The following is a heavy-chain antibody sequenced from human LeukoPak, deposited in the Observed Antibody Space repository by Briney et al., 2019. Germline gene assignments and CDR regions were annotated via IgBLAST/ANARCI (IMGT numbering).Heavy chain of an antibody. V-gene: IGHV1-69*04. CDR2: IIPILGIA. D-gene: IGHD3-10*01. Sequence: SVKVSCKASGGTFSSYAISWVRQAPGQGLEWMGRIIPILGIANYAQKFQGRVTITADKYTSTAYMELSSLRSEDTAVYYCAREYGSGSYYNYFDYWGQGTLVTVSS. CDR1: GGTFSSYA. J-gene: IGHJ4*02. CDR3: AREYGSGSYYNYFDY.